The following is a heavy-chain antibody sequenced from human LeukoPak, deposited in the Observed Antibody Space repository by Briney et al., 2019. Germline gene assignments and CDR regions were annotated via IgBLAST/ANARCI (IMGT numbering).Heavy chain of an antibody. V-gene: IGHV3-7*01. J-gene: IGHJ4*02. CDR1: GFRFRDFW. D-gene: IGHD5-12*01. CDR3: ARFGYSGWNLEY. CDR2: IKQGGSVK. Sequence: GSLRLSCAAPGFRFRDFWVAWVRQAPGKGLELAAHIKQGGSVKYYVDSVKGRFTISRDDAESSLYVQMNSLRDEDTAVYYCARFGYSGWNLEYWGQGTLVTVSS.